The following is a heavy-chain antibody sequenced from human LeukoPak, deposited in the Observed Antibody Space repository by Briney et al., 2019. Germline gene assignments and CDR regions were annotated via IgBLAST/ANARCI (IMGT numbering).Heavy chain of an antibody. Sequence: SVKVSCKASGGTFSSYAISWGRQAPGQGLEGRGGIFPIFGIANYAQKFQGRVTITADKSTSTAYMELSSLRSEDTAVYYCASAPSGYDSSGYYPEFDYWGQGTLVTVSS. CDR1: GGTFSSYA. CDR3: ASAPSGYDSSGYYPEFDY. J-gene: IGHJ4*02. D-gene: IGHD3-22*01. V-gene: IGHV1-69*10. CDR2: IFPIFGIA.